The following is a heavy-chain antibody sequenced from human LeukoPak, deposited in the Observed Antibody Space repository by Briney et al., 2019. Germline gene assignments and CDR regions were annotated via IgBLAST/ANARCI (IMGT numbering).Heavy chain of an antibody. CDR1: GYTFTSYD. CDR3: ARGGRSTGGIAAADYHYYYYYGMDV. V-gene: IGHV1-8*01. J-gene: IGHJ6*02. Sequence: ASVKVSCKASGYTFTSYDINWVRQATGQGLEWMGWMNPNSGKTGYAQKFQGRVTMTRNTSISTAYMELSSLRSEDTAVYYCARGGRSTGGIAAADYHYYYYYGMDVWGQGTTVTVSS. D-gene: IGHD6-13*01. CDR2: MNPNSGKT.